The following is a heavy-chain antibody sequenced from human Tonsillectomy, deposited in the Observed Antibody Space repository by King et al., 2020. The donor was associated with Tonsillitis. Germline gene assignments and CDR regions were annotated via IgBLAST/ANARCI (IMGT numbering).Heavy chain of an antibody. Sequence: VQLVESGGGVVQPGGSLRLSCAASGFTFSSYGMHWVRQAPGKGLEWVAFIRYDGSNKYYADSVKGRFTISRDNSKNTLYLQMNSLRAEYTAVYYCAKDGYCCGGSCYAFHRYYGMDVWGQGTTVTVSS. CDR3: AKDGYCCGGSCYAFHRYYGMDV. V-gene: IGHV3-30*02. J-gene: IGHJ6*02. CDR1: GFTFSSYG. D-gene: IGHD2-15*01. CDR2: IRYDGSNK.